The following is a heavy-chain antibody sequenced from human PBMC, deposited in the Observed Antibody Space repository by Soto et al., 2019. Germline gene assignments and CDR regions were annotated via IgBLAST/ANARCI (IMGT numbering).Heavy chain of an antibody. J-gene: IGHJ4*02. CDR2: ISGSGGST. Sequence: GGSLRLSCAASGFTFSSYAMSWVRQAPGKGLEWVSAISGSGGSTYYADSVKGRFTISRDNSKNTLYLQMNSLRAEDTAVYYCAKVWDDSGYGRYYFDYWGQGTLVTVSS. V-gene: IGHV3-23*01. D-gene: IGHD5-12*01. CDR1: GFTFSSYA. CDR3: AKVWDDSGYGRYYFDY.